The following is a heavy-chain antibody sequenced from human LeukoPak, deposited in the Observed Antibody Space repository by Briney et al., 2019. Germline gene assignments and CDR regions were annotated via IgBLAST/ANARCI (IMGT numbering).Heavy chain of an antibody. J-gene: IGHJ6*02. V-gene: IGHV3-21*01. Sequence: GGSLRLSCAASGFTFSSYSMNWVRQAPGKGLERVSSISSSSSYIYYADSVKGRFTISRDNAKNSLYLQMNSLRAEDTAVYYCARRIGDSSRLYYYYGMDVWGQGTTVTVSS. CDR1: GFTFSSYS. CDR2: ISSSSSYI. D-gene: IGHD6-13*01. CDR3: ARRIGDSSRLYYYYGMDV.